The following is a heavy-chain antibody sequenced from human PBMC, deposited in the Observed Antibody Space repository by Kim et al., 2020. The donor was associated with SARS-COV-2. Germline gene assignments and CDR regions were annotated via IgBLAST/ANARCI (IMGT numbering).Heavy chain of an antibody. D-gene: IGHD3-10*01. J-gene: IGHJ6*03. CDR2: ISYDGSNK. CDR3: AKDGRGSGSGLRYYYYYMDV. V-gene: IGHV3-30*18. CDR1: GFTFSSYG. Sequence: GGSLRLSCAASGFTFSSYGMHWVRQAPGKGLEWVAVISYDGSNKYYADSVKGRFTISRDNSKNTLYLQMNSLRAEDTAVYYCAKDGRGSGSGLRYYYYYMDVWGKGTTVTVSS.